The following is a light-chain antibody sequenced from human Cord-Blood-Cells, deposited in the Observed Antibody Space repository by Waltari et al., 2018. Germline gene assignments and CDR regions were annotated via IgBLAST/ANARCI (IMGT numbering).Light chain of an antibody. CDR1: QRVSSY. J-gene: IGKJ2*01. Sequence: EIVLTQSPATLSLPPGERATLSCRASQRVSSYLAWYQQKPGQAPRLLIYDASNRATGIPARFSGSGSGTDFTLTISSLEPEDFAVYYCQQRSNWPPYTFGQGTKLESK. V-gene: IGKV3-11*01. CDR3: QQRSNWPPYT. CDR2: DAS.